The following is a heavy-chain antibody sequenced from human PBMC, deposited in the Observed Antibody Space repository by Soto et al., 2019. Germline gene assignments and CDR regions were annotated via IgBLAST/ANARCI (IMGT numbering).Heavy chain of an antibody. J-gene: IGHJ4*02. V-gene: IGHV3-30-3*01. CDR2: ISYDGSNK. D-gene: IGHD3-10*01. Sequence: GGSLRLSCAASGFTFSSYAMHWVRQAPGKGLEWVAVISYDGSNKYYADSVKGRFTISRDNSKNTLYLQMNSLRAEDTAVYYCARGSSYYYGSGSHWWGSNGYYFDYWGQGTLVTVSS. CDR1: GFTFSSYA. CDR3: ARGSSYYYGSGSHWWGSNGYYFDY.